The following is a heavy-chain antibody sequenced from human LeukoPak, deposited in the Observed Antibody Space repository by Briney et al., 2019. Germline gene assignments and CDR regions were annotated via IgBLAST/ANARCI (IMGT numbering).Heavy chain of an antibody. CDR1: GYTFTGYY. V-gene: IGHV1-2*02. Sequence: ASVMVSCKASGYTFTGYYMHWVRQAPGQGLEWMGWINPNSGGTNYAQKFQGRVTMTRDTSISTAYMELSRLRSDDTAVYYCASESTVLSWSDYWGQGTLVTVSS. D-gene: IGHD4-11*01. J-gene: IGHJ4*02. CDR2: INPNSGGT. CDR3: ASESTVLSWSDY.